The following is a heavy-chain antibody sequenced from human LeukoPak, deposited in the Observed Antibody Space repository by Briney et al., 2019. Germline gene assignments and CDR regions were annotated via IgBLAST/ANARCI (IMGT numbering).Heavy chain of an antibody. V-gene: IGHV3-30*02. D-gene: IGHD2-15*01. Sequence: GGSLRLSCAASGFTFSSYGMRWVRQAPGKGLEWVAFIRYDGSNKYYADSVKGRFTISRDNSKNTLYLQMNSLRAEDTAVYYCAKDFRCSGGSCYGFDYWGQGTLVTVSS. J-gene: IGHJ4*02. CDR2: IRYDGSNK. CDR3: AKDFRCSGGSCYGFDY. CDR1: GFTFSSYG.